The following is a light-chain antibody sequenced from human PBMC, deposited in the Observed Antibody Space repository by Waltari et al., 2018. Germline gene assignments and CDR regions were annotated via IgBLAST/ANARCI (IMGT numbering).Light chain of an antibody. J-gene: IGLJ2*01. Sequence: QLVLTHSPSASASLGASVQLTCTLISGHSSYAIAWHQQQPEKGPRYLMKLNSDGSHSKGDGIPDRFSGSSSGAERYLTISSLQSEDEADYYCQTWGTGIQVFGGGTKLTVL. V-gene: IGLV4-69*01. CDR1: SGHSSYA. CDR3: QTWGTGIQV. CDR2: LNSDGSH.